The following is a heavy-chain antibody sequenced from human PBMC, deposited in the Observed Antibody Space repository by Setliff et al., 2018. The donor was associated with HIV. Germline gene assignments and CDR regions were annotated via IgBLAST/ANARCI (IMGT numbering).Heavy chain of an antibody. CDR2: ISGSGSYI. Sequence: PGGSLRLSCTASGFTFRSFSMNWVRQAPGKGLEWVSSISGSGSYIFYADSVKGRFTISRDNAKNSLYLQMNSLRAEDTAVYYCARDLDPDYYDSSQPGYWGQGTMVTVSS. CDR3: ARDLDPDYYDSSQPGY. CDR1: GFTFRSFS. V-gene: IGHV3-21*01. D-gene: IGHD3-22*01. J-gene: IGHJ4*02.